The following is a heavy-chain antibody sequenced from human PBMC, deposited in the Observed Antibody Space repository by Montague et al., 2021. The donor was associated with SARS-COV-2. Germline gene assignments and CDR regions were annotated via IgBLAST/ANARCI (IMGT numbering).Heavy chain of an antibody. J-gene: IGHJ3*01. Sequence: TLSLTCTVSGGSISDGGYSWTWIRQLPGKGLEWIGCIYYSGSTFYNPSLKSRLTISVSTSKNQFSLKLSSVTAADTAVYYCAREGGRSQLWLRGDDAYALWGQGTMVTVSS. CDR3: AREGGRSQLWLRGDDAYAL. CDR2: IYYSGST. V-gene: IGHV4-31*03. CDR1: GGSISDGGYS. D-gene: IGHD5-18*01.